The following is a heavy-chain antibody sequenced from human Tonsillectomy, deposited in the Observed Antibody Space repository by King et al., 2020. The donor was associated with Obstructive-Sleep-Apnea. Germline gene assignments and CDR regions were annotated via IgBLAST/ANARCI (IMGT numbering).Heavy chain of an antibody. V-gene: IGHV4-31*03. J-gene: IGHJ6*02. CDR1: GGSISSVGYY. D-gene: IGHD2-2*01. CDR3: ARDMYPYALDV. Sequence: QLQESGPGLVKPSQTLSLTCTVSGGSISSVGYYWTWIRQVPGKGLEWIGYTDYTGSTSYNPSLKSRLTISVDTSQKQFSLRLTSVTAADTAVYFCARDMYPYALDVWGQGTTVTVSS. CDR2: TDYTGST.